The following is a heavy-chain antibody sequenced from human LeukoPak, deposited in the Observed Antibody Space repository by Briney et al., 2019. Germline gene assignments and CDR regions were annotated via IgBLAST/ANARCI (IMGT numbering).Heavy chain of an antibody. CDR2: IYTSGST. V-gene: IGHV4-61*02. D-gene: IGHD6-19*01. J-gene: IGHJ6*03. CDR3: AGESSGPTTYYMDV. Sequence: SETLSLTCTVSGGSISSGSYYWSWIRQPARKGLEWIGRIYTSGSTNYNPSLKSRVTISVDTSKDQFSLKLSSVTAADTAVYHCAGESSGPTTYYMDVWGKGTTVTVSS. CDR1: GGSISSGSYY.